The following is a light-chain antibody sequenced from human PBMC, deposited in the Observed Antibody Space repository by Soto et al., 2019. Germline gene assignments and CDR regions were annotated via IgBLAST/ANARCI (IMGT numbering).Light chain of an antibody. CDR2: DSY. CDR1: ENVDIY. J-gene: IGKJ4*01. CDR3: LQRRSWPPLT. Sequence: EVILTQSPATLSLSPGERATLSCRASENVDIYLAWYQQKPGQAPRLLIYDSYNRATGIPPRFSGSGSGTDFTLTISSLEPEDFAVYYCLQRRSWPPLTFGGGTKVEIK. V-gene: IGKV3-11*01.